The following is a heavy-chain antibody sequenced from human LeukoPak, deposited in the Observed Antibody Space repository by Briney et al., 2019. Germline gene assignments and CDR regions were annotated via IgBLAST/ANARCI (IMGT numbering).Heavy chain of an antibody. CDR1: GYSISSGYY. J-gene: IGHJ1*01. D-gene: IGHD1-26*01. Sequence: PSETLSLTCAVSGYSISSGYYWSWIRQPPGKGLEWIGYIYYSGSTYYNPSLRSRVTISVDTSKNQFSLNLNSVTAADTAVYYCARALSGTYGLFQHWGQGTLVTVSS. V-gene: IGHV4-61*01. CDR3: ARALSGTYGLFQH. CDR2: IYYSGST.